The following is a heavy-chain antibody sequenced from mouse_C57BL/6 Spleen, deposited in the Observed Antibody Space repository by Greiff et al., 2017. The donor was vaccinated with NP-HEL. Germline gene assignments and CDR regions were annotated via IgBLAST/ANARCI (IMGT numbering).Heavy chain of an antibody. J-gene: IGHJ2*01. V-gene: IGHV1-52*01. CDR1: GYTFTSYW. CDR2: IDPSDSET. Sequence: QVQLQQPGAELVRPGSSVKLSCKASGYTFTSYWMHWVKQRPIQGLEWIGNIDPSDSETHYNQKFKDKATLTVDKSSSTAYMQLSSLTSEDSAVYYCARSAYYSNYGDDWGQGTTLTVSS. CDR3: ARSAYYSNYGDD. D-gene: IGHD2-5*01.